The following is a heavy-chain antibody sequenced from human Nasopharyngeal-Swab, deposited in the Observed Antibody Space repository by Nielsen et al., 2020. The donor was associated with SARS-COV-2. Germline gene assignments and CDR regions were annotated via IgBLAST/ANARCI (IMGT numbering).Heavy chain of an antibody. D-gene: IGHD3-22*01. J-gene: IGHJ4*02. CDR3: ARAKDDSSGSLFEY. CDR1: GLIFSGSS. V-gene: IGHV3-73*01. Sequence: VGSLRLSCAASGLIFSGSSLHWVRQASCKGLEWIGRIRSRANSYATVYAASVKGRFTISRDDSTNTAYLQMNSLKTEDTAVYYCARAKDDSSGSLFEYWGQGNLVTVSS. CDR2: IRSRANSYAT.